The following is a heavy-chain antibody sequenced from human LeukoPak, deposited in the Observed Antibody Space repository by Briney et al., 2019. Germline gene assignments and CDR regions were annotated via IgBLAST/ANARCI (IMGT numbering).Heavy chain of an antibody. V-gene: IGHV3-23*01. Sequence: GGSLRLSCAASGFTFSSYAISWVRQAPGKGLEWVSAISGSGGSTYYADSVKGRFTISRDNSKNTLNLQMNSLRVEDTAVYYCARVDYSNWFDPWGQGTLVTVSS. CDR1: GFTFSSYA. CDR2: ISGSGGST. J-gene: IGHJ5*02. D-gene: IGHD5-12*01. CDR3: ARVDYSNWFDP.